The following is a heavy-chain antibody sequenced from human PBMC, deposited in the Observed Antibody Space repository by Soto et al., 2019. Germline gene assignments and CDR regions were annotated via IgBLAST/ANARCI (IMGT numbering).Heavy chain of an antibody. CDR2: ISAYNGNT. CDR1: GYTFTSYG. J-gene: IGHJ3*02. Sequence: ASVKVSCKASGYTFTSYGISWVRQAPGQGLEWMGWISAYNGNTNYAQKLQGRVTMTTDTSTGTAYMELRSLRSDDTAVYYWGRDLGLGGWAFDIGGQGTMVTVSS. CDR3: GRDLGLGGWAFDI. D-gene: IGHD1-26*01. V-gene: IGHV1-18*01.